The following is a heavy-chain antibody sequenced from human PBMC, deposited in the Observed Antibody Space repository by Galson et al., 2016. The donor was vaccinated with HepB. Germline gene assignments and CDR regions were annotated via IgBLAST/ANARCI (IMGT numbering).Heavy chain of an antibody. D-gene: IGHD3-10*01. V-gene: IGHV3-23*01. Sequence: SLRLSCAASGFPFSTYGMSWVRQAPGKGLEWVSGISGSGGSIYSADSVKGRFTISRDNSKNTLYLQMNSLRADDTAVYYCARDEDDPSYTIDFWGQGTLVSVSS. CDR1: GFPFSTYG. CDR2: ISGSGGSI. CDR3: ARDEDDPSYTIDF. J-gene: IGHJ4*02.